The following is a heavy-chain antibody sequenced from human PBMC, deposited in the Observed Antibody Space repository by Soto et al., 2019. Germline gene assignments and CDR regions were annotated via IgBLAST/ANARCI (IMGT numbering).Heavy chain of an antibody. Sequence: EVQLLESGGDLVQPGGSLRLSCVASGITFGSRAMSWVRQAPGEGLEWVSVIYSGGSTYYADSVKGRFTISRDNSKNTLYLQMNSLRAEDTAVYYCARVGAHDYWGQGTLVTVSS. CDR3: ARVGAHDY. CDR2: IYSGGST. J-gene: IGHJ4*02. CDR1: GITFGSRA. D-gene: IGHD1-26*01. V-gene: IGHV3-66*01.